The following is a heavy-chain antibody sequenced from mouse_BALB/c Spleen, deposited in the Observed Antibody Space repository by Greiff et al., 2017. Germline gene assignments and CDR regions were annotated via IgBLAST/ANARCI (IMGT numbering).Heavy chain of an antibody. CDR3: TRGEDGNYGAY. V-gene: IGHV1-5*01. CDR1: GYSFTSYW. CDR2: IYPGNSDT. Sequence: VQLQQSGTVLARPGASVKMSCKASGYSFTSYWMHWVKQRPGQGLEWIGAIYPGNSDTSYNQKFKGKAKLTAVTSASTAYMELSSLTNEDSAVYYCTRGEDGNYGAYWGQGTLVTVSA. D-gene: IGHD2-1*01. J-gene: IGHJ3*01.